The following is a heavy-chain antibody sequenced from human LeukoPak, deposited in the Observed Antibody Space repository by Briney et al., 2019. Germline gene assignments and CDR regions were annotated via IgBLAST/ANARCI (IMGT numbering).Heavy chain of an antibody. V-gene: IGHV1-18*01. CDR3: ARDMVGATRYHDY. Sequence: ASVKVSCKASGYNFSTYGISWVRQAPGQGLEWMGWISAYNGDTNYAQKVQGRLTMTTDTSTSTAYMELRSLRSDDPVVYYCARDMVGATRYHDYWGQGTLVTVSS. CDR2: ISAYNGDT. CDR1: GYNFSTYG. J-gene: IGHJ4*02. D-gene: IGHD1-26*01.